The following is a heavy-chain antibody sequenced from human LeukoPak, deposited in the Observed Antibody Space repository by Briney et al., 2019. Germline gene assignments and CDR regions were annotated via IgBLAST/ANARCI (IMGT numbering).Heavy chain of an antibody. CDR3: ARAPQGEWLRFKEPFDY. Sequence: PGGSLRLSCVVSGFTVSSNYMSWVRQAPGKGLEWVSSISSSSSYIYYADSVKGRFTISRDNAKNSLYLQMNSLRAEDTAVYYCARAPQGEWLRFKEPFDYWGQGTLVTVSS. J-gene: IGHJ4*02. D-gene: IGHD5-12*01. CDR2: ISSSSSYI. CDR1: GFTVSSNY. V-gene: IGHV3-21*01.